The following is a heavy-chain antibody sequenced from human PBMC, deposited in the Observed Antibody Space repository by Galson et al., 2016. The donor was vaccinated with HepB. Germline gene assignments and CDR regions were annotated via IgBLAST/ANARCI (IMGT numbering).Heavy chain of an antibody. CDR2: INPNVGST. CDR1: GYTFTSYG. J-gene: IGHJ6*02. D-gene: IGHD3-3*01. Sequence: SVKVSCKASGYTFTSYGISWVRQAPGKGLEWMGFINPNVGSTTFAQKFQDRVTMTRDTSTSTVFMELSSLRSEDTAVYFCARGDLNYYYALDVWGQGTTVTVSS. CDR3: ARGDLNYYYALDV. V-gene: IGHV1-46*01.